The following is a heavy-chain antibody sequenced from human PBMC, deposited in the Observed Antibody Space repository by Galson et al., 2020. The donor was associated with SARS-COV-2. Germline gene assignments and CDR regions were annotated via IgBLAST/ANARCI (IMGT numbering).Heavy chain of an antibody. V-gene: IGHV3-23*01. CDR1: AFTFSSYA. J-gene: IGHJ3*02. CDR3: AKDYDGSGSYSDAFEI. Sequence: GRSLRLSCAASAFTFSSYATSWVRHAPGKVLEWVSAIRASGGRTYYADSVKGRFTISRDNAKNTLYLQMNSMRAEDTAVYYCAKDYDGSGSYSDAFEIWGQGTMVTVSS. CDR2: IRASGGRT. D-gene: IGHD3-10*01.